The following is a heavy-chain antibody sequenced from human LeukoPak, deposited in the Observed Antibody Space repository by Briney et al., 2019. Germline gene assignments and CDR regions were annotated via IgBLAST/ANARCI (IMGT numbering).Heavy chain of an antibody. CDR3: ARDAVPAAPPYYYYYYMDV. Sequence: ASVKVSCKASGYTFTSYDINWVRQATGQGLEWMGWMNPNSGNTGYAQKFQGRVTMTRNTSISTAYMELSSLRSEDTAVYYCARDAVPAAPPYYYYYYMDVWGKGTTVTISS. CDR2: MNPNSGNT. V-gene: IGHV1-8*01. CDR1: GYTFTSYD. J-gene: IGHJ6*03. D-gene: IGHD2-2*01.